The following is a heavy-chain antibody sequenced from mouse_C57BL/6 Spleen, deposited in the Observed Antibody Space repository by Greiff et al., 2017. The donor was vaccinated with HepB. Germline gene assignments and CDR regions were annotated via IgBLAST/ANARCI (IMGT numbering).Heavy chain of an antibody. D-gene: IGHD2-3*01. CDR3: ARRGGYYPWFAY. Sequence: DVKLVESGGDLVKPGGSLKLSCAASGFTFSSYGMSWVRQTPDKRLEWVATISSGGSYTYYPDSVKGRFTISRDNAKNTLYLQMSSLKSEDTAMYYCARRGGYYPWFAYWGQGTLVTVSA. CDR2: ISSGGSYT. CDR1: GFTFSSYG. J-gene: IGHJ3*01. V-gene: IGHV5-6*02.